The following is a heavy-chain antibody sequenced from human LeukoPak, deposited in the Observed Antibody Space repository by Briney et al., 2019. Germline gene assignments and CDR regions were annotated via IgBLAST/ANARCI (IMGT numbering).Heavy chain of an antibody. CDR3: ARRAGAYSHPYDY. CDR2: VNQGGTEK. D-gene: IGHD4/OR15-4a*01. Sequence: GGSLRLSCAASGFTFSTQWMSWVRQAPGKGLEWVAIVNQGGTEKYYVDSVKGRFTISRGNSKNTLYLQMNSLRAEDTAVYYCARRAGAYSHPYDYWGQGTLVTVSS. J-gene: IGHJ4*02. CDR1: GFTFSTQW. V-gene: IGHV3-7*03.